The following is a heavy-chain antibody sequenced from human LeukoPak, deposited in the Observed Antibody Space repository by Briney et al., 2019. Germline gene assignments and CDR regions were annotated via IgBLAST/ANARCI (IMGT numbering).Heavy chain of an antibody. CDR3: AVAGSQGAFDI. CDR2: INSDGSNT. CDR1: GFTFSNYW. J-gene: IGHJ3*02. D-gene: IGHD3-10*01. Sequence: GGSVRLSCGASGFTFSNYWIHWVRQAPGKGLVWVSRINSDGSNTIYADSVKGRFTISRDNAKNTLYLQMNSLRVEDTAVYYCAVAGSQGAFDIWGQGTMVTVSS. V-gene: IGHV3-74*01.